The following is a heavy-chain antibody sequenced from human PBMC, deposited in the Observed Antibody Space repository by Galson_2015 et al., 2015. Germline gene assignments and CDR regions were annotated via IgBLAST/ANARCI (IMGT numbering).Heavy chain of an antibody. CDR1: GFTFSSYG. V-gene: IGHV3-33*01. D-gene: IGHD1-26*01. Sequence: SLRLSCAASGFTFSSYGMHWVRQAPGKGLEWVAVIWYDGSNKYYADSVKGRFTISRDNSKNTLYLQMNSLRAEDTAVYYCAREEIVGATRGYYYYGMDVWGQGTTVTVSS. CDR3: AREEIVGATRGYYYYGMDV. CDR2: IWYDGSNK. J-gene: IGHJ6*02.